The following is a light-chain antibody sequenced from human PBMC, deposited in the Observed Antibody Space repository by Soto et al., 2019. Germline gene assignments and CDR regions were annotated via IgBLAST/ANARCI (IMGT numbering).Light chain of an antibody. CDR3: QQYGNSPCT. Sequence: EVVLTQSPGTLSLSPGERATLSCRASQSVSNNYLAWYQQKPGQAPRLLIYGASSRATGIPDRFSGSGSGTDFTLTISRLEPEDFAVYYCQQYGNSPCTFGQGTNLEI. CDR2: GAS. J-gene: IGKJ2*02. CDR1: QSVSNNY. V-gene: IGKV3-20*01.